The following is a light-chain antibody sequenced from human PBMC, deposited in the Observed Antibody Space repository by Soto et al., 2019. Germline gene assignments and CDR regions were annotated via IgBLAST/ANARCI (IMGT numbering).Light chain of an antibody. CDR1: QDIRNF. Sequence: DIQMTQSPTSLSASVGDRVTITCRASQDIRNFVAWYQQKPGKAPKLLIYAASTLQSGVPSRFSGSGSGTDFSLTISSLQPEDVATYSCQKYSSVPVFGPGTKVDIK. J-gene: IGKJ3*01. CDR2: AAS. V-gene: IGKV1-27*01. CDR3: QKYSSVPV.